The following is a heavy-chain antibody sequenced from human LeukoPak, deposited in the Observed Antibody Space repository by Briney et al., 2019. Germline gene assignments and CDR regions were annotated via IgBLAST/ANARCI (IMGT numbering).Heavy chain of an antibody. CDR2: INLNSGGT. D-gene: IGHD5-12*01. Sequence: GASVKVSCKASGYTFTGYYMRWVRQAPGQGLEWMGWINLNSGGTNYAQKFQDWVTLTRDTSISTAYMELSRLRSDDTAVYYCARGGFSGYESAYYYYGMGVWGQGTTVTVSS. CDR1: GYTFTGYY. CDR3: ARGGFSGYESAYYYYGMGV. V-gene: IGHV1-2*04. J-gene: IGHJ6*02.